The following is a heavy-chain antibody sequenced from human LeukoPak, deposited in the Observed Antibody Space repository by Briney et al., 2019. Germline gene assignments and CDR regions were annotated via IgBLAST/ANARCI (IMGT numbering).Heavy chain of an antibody. CDR2: IHYSGST. V-gene: IGHV4-39*07. CDR1: GGSIRSSNNY. Sequence: SETLSLTCTVSGGSIRSSNNYWGWIRQPPGKWLEWIGGIHYSGSTYYYPSLKSRVTISVDTSKNQFSLKLSSVTAADTAVYYCARGFETGSIDYWGQGTLVTVSS. D-gene: IGHD3-9*01. CDR3: ARGFETGSIDY. J-gene: IGHJ4*02.